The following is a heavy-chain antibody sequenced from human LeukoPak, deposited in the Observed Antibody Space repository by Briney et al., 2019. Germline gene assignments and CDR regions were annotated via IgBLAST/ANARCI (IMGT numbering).Heavy chain of an antibody. CDR1: GYTFTSYD. V-gene: IGHV1-8*01. D-gene: IGHD6-19*01. CDR2: MNPNSGDT. Sequence: ASVKVSCKASGYTFTSYDINWVRQATGQGLEWMGWMNPNSGDTGYAQKFQGRVSMTRDTSISTAYMELSSLSSEDTAVYYCARVHWLVRVDPNWFDPWGQGTLVTVSS. J-gene: IGHJ5*01. CDR3: ARVHWLVRVDPNWFDP.